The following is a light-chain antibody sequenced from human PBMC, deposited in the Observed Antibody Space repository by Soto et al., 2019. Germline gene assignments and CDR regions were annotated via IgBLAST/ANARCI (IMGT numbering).Light chain of an antibody. Sequence: EIVLTQSPGTLSMSPGEGATLSCRASQSVSSSYLAWYQQKPGQAPRLLIYGASSRATGIPDRFSGSGSGTDFTLTISRLEPEDFAVYYCQQYGNSPRWTFGQGTKLEIK. CDR2: GAS. CDR1: QSVSSSY. V-gene: IGKV3-20*01. J-gene: IGKJ2*02. CDR3: QQYGNSPRWT.